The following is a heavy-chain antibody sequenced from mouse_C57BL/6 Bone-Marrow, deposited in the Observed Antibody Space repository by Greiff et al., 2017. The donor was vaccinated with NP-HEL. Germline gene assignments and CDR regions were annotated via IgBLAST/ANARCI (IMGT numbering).Heavy chain of an antibody. CDR1: GYSITSGYY. J-gene: IGHJ3*01. Sequence: DVKLQESGPGLVKPSPSLSLSCSVTGYSITSGYYCNWIRQFPGNQLEWMGYISYDGSNNYNPSLKNRISITRDTSKSQFYLKLNSVTTEDTATYYCAREGASWYAYWGQGTLVTVA. V-gene: IGHV3-6*01. CDR3: AREGASWYAY. CDR2: ISYDGSN. D-gene: IGHD3-1*01.